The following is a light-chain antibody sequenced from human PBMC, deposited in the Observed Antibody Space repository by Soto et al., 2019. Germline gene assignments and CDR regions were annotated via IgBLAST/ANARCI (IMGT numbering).Light chain of an antibody. CDR1: QTVRNKY. CDR2: ASS. J-gene: IGKJ1*01. CDR3: QQYNSGTIT. Sequence: EVVVTQSPGTLSLSPGERGSLSCRASQTVRNKYLPCYHQKHGQAPRLLXDASSTSANGSPASLSGSGSATEFTLPISSLQSEDCAVYYCQQYNSGTITFGQGTKVEIK. V-gene: IGKV3-15*01.